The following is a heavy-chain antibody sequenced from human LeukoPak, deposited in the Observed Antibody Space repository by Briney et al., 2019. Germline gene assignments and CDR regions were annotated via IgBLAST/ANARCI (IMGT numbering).Heavy chain of an antibody. V-gene: IGHV3-23*01. CDR1: GFTFSRYA. Sequence: GGSLRLSCAASGFTFSRYAMSWVRQAPGKGLEWVSSITSKGEGTWYTDSVKGRFTISRDNSKNTLSLLMTSLRAEDTAIYYCAKDRPSYHEIDGHYYRKDGDYWGQGTLVTVSS. D-gene: IGHD3-3*01. CDR3: AKDRPSYHEIDGHYYRKDGDY. J-gene: IGHJ4*02. CDR2: ITSKGEGT.